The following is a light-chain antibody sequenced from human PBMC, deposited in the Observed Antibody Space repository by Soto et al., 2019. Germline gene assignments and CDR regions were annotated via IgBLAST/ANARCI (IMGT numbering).Light chain of an antibody. J-gene: IGKJ1*01. CDR3: KQYVISSWS. CDR2: GAS. CDR1: KSVSSSD. Sequence: EIVLTQYPGTLSWSPGEIATLSCSASKSVSSSDLAWYQQKPGQAPRLLIYGASSRATGIPDRFSGSGSGTDFTLTIIRLETEVFAWYYCKQYVISSWSFGKGTNVEIK. V-gene: IGKV3-20*01.